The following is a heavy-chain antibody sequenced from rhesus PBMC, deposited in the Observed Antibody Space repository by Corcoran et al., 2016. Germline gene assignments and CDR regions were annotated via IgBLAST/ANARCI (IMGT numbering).Heavy chain of an antibody. J-gene: IGHJ4*01. V-gene: IGHV4-65*01. D-gene: IGHD3-28*01. CDR3: ARETYYYDSGYHLDY. Sequence: QVQLQESGPGLVKPSETLSLTCAVSGGSIRSLNWWTWMRQPPGQGLAMIGFFSSSTGTIYYNSSLKRRDTMFKDTANNQFSLKRSTVTAADSAVYYCARETYYYDSGYHLDYWGQGVLVTVSS. CDR2: FSSSTGTI. CDR1: GGSIRSLNW.